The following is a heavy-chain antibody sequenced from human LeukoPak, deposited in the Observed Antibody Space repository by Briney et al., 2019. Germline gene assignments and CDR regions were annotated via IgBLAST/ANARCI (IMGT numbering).Heavy chain of an antibody. Sequence: ASVKVSCKASGYTFTSYAMHWVRQAPGQRLEWMGWINAGNGNTKYSQKFQGRVTITADESTSTAYMELSSLRSEDTAVYYCARDQNDGMDYWGQGTLVTVSS. CDR1: GYTFTSYA. D-gene: IGHD4-23*01. V-gene: IGHV1-3*01. CDR3: ARDQNDGMDY. CDR2: INAGNGNT. J-gene: IGHJ4*02.